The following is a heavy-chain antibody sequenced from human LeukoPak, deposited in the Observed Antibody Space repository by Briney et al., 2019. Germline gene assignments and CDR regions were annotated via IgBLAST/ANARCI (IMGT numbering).Heavy chain of an antibody. CDR3: AKEGQKNYYDSSGYYFDY. V-gene: IGHV3-11*01. CDR2: ISSSGSTI. J-gene: IGHJ4*02. D-gene: IGHD3-22*01. CDR1: GFTFSDYY. Sequence: GGSLRLSCAASGFTFSDYYMSWIRQAPGKGLEWVSYISSSGSTIYYADSVRGRFTISRDNSKNTLYLQMNSLRAEDTAVYYCAKEGQKNYYDSSGYYFDYWGQGTLVTVSS.